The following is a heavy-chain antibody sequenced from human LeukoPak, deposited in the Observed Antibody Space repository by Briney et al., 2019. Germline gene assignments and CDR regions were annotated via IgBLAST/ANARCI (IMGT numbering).Heavy chain of an antibody. Sequence: SETLSLTCTVSGGSISSGGYFWNWIRQHPGKGLEWIGNIYLSGSTYHNPSLKSRVTISVDTSKNQFSLKLSSVTAADTAVYYCARRYSGYEYFDYWGQGTLVTVSS. D-gene: IGHD5-12*01. CDR3: ARRYSGYEYFDY. CDR1: GGSISSGGYF. J-gene: IGHJ4*02. V-gene: IGHV4-31*03. CDR2: IYLSGST.